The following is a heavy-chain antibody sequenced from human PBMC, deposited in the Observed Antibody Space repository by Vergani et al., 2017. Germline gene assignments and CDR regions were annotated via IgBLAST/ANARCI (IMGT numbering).Heavy chain of an antibody. CDR2: INHSGST. Sequence: QVQLQQWGAGLLKPSETLSLTCAVYGGSFSGYYWSWIRQPPGKGLEWIGEINHSGSTNYNPSLKRRLTISVDTSKNQFSLKLSSVTAADTAVYYCARVLAGVVDYWGQGTLVTVSS. CDR3: ARVLAGVVDY. J-gene: IGHJ4*02. CDR1: GGSFSGYY. V-gene: IGHV4-34*01. D-gene: IGHD6-19*01.